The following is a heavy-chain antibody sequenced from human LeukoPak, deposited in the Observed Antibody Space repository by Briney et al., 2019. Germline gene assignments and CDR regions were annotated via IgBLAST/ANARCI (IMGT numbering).Heavy chain of an antibody. V-gene: IGHV3-48*04. CDR3: ARGHCGGGSCYESDY. D-gene: IGHD2-15*01. CDR1: GFTFSLYA. CDR2: ISSTSSTI. Sequence: GGSLRLSCAASGFTFSLYAMNWVRQAPGRGLEWVSYISSTSSTIYYAASVKGRFTISRDNARNSLYLQMNSLRAEDTAVYYCARGHCGGGSCYESDYWGRGTLVTVSS. J-gene: IGHJ4*02.